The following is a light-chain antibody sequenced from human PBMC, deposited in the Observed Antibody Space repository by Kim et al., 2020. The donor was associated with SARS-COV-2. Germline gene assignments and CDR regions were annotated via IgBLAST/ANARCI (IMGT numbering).Light chain of an antibody. Sequence: SVSPGERATLSCRASQSVSSNLAWYQQKSGQAPRLLIYGASTRATGIPARFSGSGSGTEFTLTISGLQSEDFALYYCQQYNHWPDTFGQGTKLE. V-gene: IGKV3-15*01. J-gene: IGKJ2*01. CDR3: QQYNHWPDT. CDR2: GAS. CDR1: QSVSSN.